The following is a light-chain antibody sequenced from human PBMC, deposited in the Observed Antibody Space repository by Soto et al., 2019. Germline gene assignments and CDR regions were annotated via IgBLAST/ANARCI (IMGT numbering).Light chain of an antibody. CDR1: SSDVGGYNY. Sequence: QSALTQSPSASGSPGQSVTISCTGTSSDVGGYNYVSWYQQHPGKAPKLMIYEVSKRPSGVPDRFSGSKSGNTASLTVSALQAEDEADYYCSSYAGRNNYVFGTGTKLTVL. J-gene: IGLJ1*01. CDR3: SSYAGRNNYV. CDR2: EVS. V-gene: IGLV2-8*01.